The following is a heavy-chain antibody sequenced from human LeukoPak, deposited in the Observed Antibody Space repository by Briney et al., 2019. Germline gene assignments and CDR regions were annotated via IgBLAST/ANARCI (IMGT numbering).Heavy chain of an antibody. CDR2: IYTSGST. J-gene: IGHJ5*02. CDR3: GRRLFIDGWYKT. CDR1: GGSISSYY. Sequence: SETLSLTCTVSGGSISSYYWSWIRQPAGKGLEWIGRIYTSGSTNYNPSLKSRVIISGDTSKNEVSLKLTSVTAADTAVYFCGRRLFIDGWYKTWGQGTLVSVST. D-gene: IGHD1-1*01. V-gene: IGHV4-4*07.